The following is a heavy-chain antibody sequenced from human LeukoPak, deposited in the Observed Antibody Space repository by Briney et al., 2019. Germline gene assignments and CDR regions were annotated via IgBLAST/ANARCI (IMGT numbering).Heavy chain of an antibody. D-gene: IGHD2-2*01. CDR2: IYTSGST. J-gene: IGHJ5*02. V-gene: IGHV4-4*07. CDR1: GGSISSYY. Sequence: SETLSLTCTVSGGSISSYYWSWIRQPAGKGLEWIGRIYTSGSTNYNPSLKSRVTMSVDTSKNQFSLKLSSVTAADTAVYYCARWARGYCSSTSRSRWFDPWGQGTLVTVSS. CDR3: ARWARGYCSSTSRSRWFDP.